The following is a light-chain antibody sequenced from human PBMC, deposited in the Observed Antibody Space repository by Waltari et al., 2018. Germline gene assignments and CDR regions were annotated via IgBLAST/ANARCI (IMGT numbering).Light chain of an antibody. CDR2: WAS. V-gene: IGKV4-1*01. Sequence: DIVMIQSPDSLAVSLGERATINCRTSQSILYSSNNKNYLAWYQQKPGQPPKLLVYWASTRQSGVPDRFSGSGSGTDFTLTISSLQAEDVAVYYCLQYYNNPFAFGPGTKVDIK. CDR1: QSILYSSNNKNY. CDR3: LQYYNNPFA. J-gene: IGKJ3*01.